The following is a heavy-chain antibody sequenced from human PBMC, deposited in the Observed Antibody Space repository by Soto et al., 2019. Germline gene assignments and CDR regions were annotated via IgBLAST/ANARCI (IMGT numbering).Heavy chain of an antibody. CDR2: IFHSGST. D-gene: IGHD6-13*01. Sequence: QLQLQESGPGLVNPSETLSLTCTVSGGSIITNSYYWGWIRQSPGKGLEWIGTIFHSGSTYYNPSLKSRVTMSVDTSKNQFSLSLASVTAADTAVYYCARHFYYTSSWYLSRVDYWGQGTLVTVSS. CDR3: ARHFYYTSSWYLSRVDY. J-gene: IGHJ4*02. V-gene: IGHV4-39*01. CDR1: GGSIITNSYY.